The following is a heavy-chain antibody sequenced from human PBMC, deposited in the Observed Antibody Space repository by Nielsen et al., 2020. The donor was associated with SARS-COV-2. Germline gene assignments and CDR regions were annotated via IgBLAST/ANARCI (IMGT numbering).Heavy chain of an antibody. CDR2: ISTYNGNT. Sequence: ASVKVSCKASGYTFTNYGISWVRQAPGQGLEWMGWISTYNGNTNYAQKLQGRVTMTTDTSTSTAYMELRSLRSDDTAVYYCARGPPPKRGSGSYSYYFDYWGQGTLVTVSS. J-gene: IGHJ4*02. D-gene: IGHD3-10*01. CDR1: GYTFTNYG. CDR3: ARGPPPKRGSGSYSYYFDY. V-gene: IGHV1-18*04.